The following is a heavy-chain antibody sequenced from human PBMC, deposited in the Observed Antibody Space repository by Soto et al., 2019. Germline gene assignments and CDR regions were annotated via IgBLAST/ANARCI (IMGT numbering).Heavy chain of an antibody. J-gene: IGHJ4*02. Sequence: SETLSLTCTVSGGSISSGDYYWSWIRQPPGNGLEWIGYIYYSGSTYYNPSLKSRVTISVDTSKNQFSLKLSSVTAADTAVYYCARVGPLGDPFDYWGQGTLVTVSS. D-gene: IGHD3-16*01. CDR3: ARVGPLGDPFDY. CDR2: IYYSGST. CDR1: GGSISSGDYY. V-gene: IGHV4-30-4*01.